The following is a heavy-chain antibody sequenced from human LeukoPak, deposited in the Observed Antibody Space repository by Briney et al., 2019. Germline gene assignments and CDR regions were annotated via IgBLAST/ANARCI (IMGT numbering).Heavy chain of an antibody. V-gene: IGHV4-39*07. CDR2: IYYSGST. Sequence: PSETLSLTCTVSGGSISSSSYYWGWIRQPPGKGLERIGSIYYSGSTYYNPSRKSRVTISVDTSKNQFSLKLSSVTAADTAVYYCAREFPSYGLRGVFDYWGQGTLVTVSS. D-gene: IGHD5-18*01. J-gene: IGHJ4*02. CDR1: GGSISSSSYY. CDR3: AREFPSYGLRGVFDY.